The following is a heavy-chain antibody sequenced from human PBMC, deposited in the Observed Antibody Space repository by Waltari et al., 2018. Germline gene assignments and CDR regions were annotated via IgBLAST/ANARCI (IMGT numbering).Heavy chain of an antibody. D-gene: IGHD2-2*02. CDR3: AGGYCRSTSCYTGGGDYYYMDV. V-gene: IGHV1-69*04. Sequence: QVQLVQSGAEVKKPGSSVKVSCKASGGTFSSYAISWVRQAPGQGLEWMGGIIPILGIANYAQKSQGRVTSTADESTSTAYMELSSLRSEERAVYYWAGGYCRSTSCYTGGGDYYYMDVWGKGTTVTVSS. J-gene: IGHJ6*03. CDR2: IIPILGIA. CDR1: GGTFSSYA.